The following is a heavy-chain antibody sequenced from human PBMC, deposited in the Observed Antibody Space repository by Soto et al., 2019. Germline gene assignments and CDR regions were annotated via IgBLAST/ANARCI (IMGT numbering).Heavy chain of an antibody. J-gene: IGHJ4*02. V-gene: IGHV3-23*01. D-gene: IGHD2-8*01. CDR1: GFTFSSYA. Sequence: EVQLLESGGGLVQPGGSLRLSCAASGFTFSSYAMSWVRQAPGKGLEWVSAISGSGGSTYYADSVKGRFTISRDNSMNTLYHQMNSLRAEETAVYYCAKDAVLMVYATTGDFDYWGQGTLVTVSS. CDR3: AKDAVLMVYATTGDFDY. CDR2: ISGSGGST.